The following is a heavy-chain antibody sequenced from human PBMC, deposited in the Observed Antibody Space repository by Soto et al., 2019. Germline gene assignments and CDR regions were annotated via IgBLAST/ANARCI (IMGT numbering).Heavy chain of an antibody. J-gene: IGHJ4*02. CDR3: ARGRYGEY. Sequence: QVHLVQSGAEVKKPGASVKVSCKASGYTFTSYGITWVRQAPGQGLEWMGWISAHNGNTDHARKLQGRVIVTTDTSTSTAYLELRSLRSDDTAVYYCARGRYGEYWGQGALVTVSS. CDR1: GYTFTSYG. CDR2: ISAHNGNT. D-gene: IGHD3-10*01. V-gene: IGHV1-18*01.